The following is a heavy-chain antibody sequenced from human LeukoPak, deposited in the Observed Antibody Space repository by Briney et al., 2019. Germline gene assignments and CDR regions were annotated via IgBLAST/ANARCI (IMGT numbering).Heavy chain of an antibody. CDR3: ARDLFGAFDI. V-gene: IGHV3-48*01. CDR2: IDSTSTTI. CDR1: AFTFSGYS. Sequence: GGSLRLSCATSAFTFSGYSMNWLRQAPGKGLEWVSYIDSTSTTIHYTDSVKGRFTISRDNAKNSLYLQMNSLRAEDTAVYYCARDLFGAFDIWGQGTMVTVSS. J-gene: IGHJ3*02. D-gene: IGHD2-21*01.